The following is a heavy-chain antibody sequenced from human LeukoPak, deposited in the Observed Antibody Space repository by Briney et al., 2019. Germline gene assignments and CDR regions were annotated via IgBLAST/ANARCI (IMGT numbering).Heavy chain of an antibody. V-gene: IGHV3-30*18. CDR3: AKDLLSGYYYDSGGYYWVPSPSDY. CDR1: GFTFSSYG. Sequence: GGSLRLSCAASGFTFSSYGMHWVRQAPGKGLEWVAVISYDGSNKYYADSVKGRFTISRDNSKNMLYLQMNSLRAEDTAVYYCAKDLLSGYYYDSGGYYWVPSPSDYWGQGTLVTVSS. D-gene: IGHD3-22*01. J-gene: IGHJ4*02. CDR2: ISYDGSNK.